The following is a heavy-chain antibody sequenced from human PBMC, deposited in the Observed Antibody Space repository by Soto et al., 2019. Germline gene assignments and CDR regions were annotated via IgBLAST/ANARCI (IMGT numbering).Heavy chain of an antibody. J-gene: IGHJ4*02. CDR2: INPSSGST. CDR1: GYTLIMYY. V-gene: IGHV1-46*01. D-gene: IGHD3-22*01. Sequence: VASVKVSCKASGYTLIMYYIHWMRQAPGQGLEWMGLINPSSGSTTYAQKFQGRVTMTRDTSTSTVYMDLSSLRSEDAAVYYCARSPYSSGYYYAIDYWSQGTQVTVS. CDR3: ARSPYSSGYYYAIDY.